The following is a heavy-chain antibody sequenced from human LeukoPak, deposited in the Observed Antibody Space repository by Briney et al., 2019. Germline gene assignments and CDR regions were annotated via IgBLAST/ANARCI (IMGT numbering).Heavy chain of an antibody. Sequence: PSETLSLTCTVSGYSISSGYYWGWIRQPPGKGLEWIGSIYHSGSTYYNPSLKSRVTISVDTSKNQFSLKLSSVTAADTAVYYCARGLRGPYDYWGQGTLVTVSS. D-gene: IGHD2-21*02. V-gene: IGHV4-38-2*02. CDR3: ARGLRGPYDY. CDR2: IYHSGST. CDR1: GYSISSGYY. J-gene: IGHJ4*02.